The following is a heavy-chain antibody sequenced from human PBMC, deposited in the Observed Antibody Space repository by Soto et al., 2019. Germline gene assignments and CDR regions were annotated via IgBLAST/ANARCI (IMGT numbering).Heavy chain of an antibody. J-gene: IGHJ4*02. CDR2: LSGGGSTT. D-gene: IGHD3-9*01. CDR3: AKGPEYDILTGCDY. CDR1: GFTFSQSA. Sequence: EVQLLESGGGFVQPGESLRLSCAASGFTFSQSAMSWVRQAPGRGLDWVSSLSGGGSTTDYADSVKGRFTISRDNSKNTVHLQMNSLRAEDTAVYYCAKGPEYDILTGCDYWGQGALVTVSS. V-gene: IGHV3-23*01.